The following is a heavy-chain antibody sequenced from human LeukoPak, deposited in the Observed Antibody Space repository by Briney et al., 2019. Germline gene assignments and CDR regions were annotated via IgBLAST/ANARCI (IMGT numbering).Heavy chain of an antibody. V-gene: IGHV4-59*08. CDR1: GGSISSYY. CDR2: IYYSGST. D-gene: IGHD3-10*01. J-gene: IGHJ4*02. Sequence: PSETLSLTCTVSGGSISSYYWSWIRQPPGKGLEWIAYIYYSGSTNYNPSFKSRVTISVDTSRSQFSLMLSSVIAADTAVYYCARHNARLRGWIGEVDFWGQGALVTVSS. CDR3: ARHNARLRGWIGEVDF.